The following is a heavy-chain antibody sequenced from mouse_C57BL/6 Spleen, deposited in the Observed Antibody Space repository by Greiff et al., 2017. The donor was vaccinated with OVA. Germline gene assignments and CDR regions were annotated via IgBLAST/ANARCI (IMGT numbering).Heavy chain of an antibody. J-gene: IGHJ3*01. CDR1: GYSFSDYN. Sequence: QLQQSGPELVKPGASVKISCKASGYSFSDYNMNWVKQSNGKSLEWIGVINSNYGITSSTQKFTGKATLSVDQSFSTAYMQSNSLTSEDSAVYYCARQLRLGYADWGKGTIVTVAA. CDR2: INSNYGIT. V-gene: IGHV1-39*01. D-gene: IGHD3-2*02. CDR3: ARQLRLGYAD.